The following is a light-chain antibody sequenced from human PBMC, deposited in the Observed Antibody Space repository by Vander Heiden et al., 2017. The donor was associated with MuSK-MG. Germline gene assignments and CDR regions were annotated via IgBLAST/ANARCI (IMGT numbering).Light chain of an antibody. CDR1: QSVSSRY. CDR3: QQYGTSPTWT. V-gene: IGKV3-20*01. Sequence: EIVFTQSPGTLSLSPGERATLSCRASQSVSSRYLAWYQQKPGQAPRLLIYGASSRATGIPDRFSGSGSGTDFTLTISRLEPEDFAVYYCQQYGTSPTWTFGQGTKVEIK. CDR2: GAS. J-gene: IGKJ1*01.